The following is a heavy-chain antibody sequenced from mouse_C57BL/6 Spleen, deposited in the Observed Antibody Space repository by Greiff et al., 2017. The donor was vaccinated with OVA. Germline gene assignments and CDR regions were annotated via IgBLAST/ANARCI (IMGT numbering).Heavy chain of an antibody. V-gene: IGHV1-15*01. CDR2: IDPETGGT. J-gene: IGHJ2*01. D-gene: IGHD1-1*01. Sequence: VQLQQSGAELVRPGASVTLSCKASGYTFTDYEMHWVKQTPVHGLEWIGAIDPETGGTAYNQKFKGKAILTADKSSSTAYMELRSLTSEDSAVYYCTRSSTVGAPYFDYWGQGTTLTVSS. CDR1: GYTFTDYE. CDR3: TRSSTVGAPYFDY.